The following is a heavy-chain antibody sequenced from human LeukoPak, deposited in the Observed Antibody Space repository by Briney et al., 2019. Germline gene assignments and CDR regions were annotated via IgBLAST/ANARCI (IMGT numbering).Heavy chain of an antibody. CDR1: GFTFSSYW. J-gene: IGHJ4*02. D-gene: IGHD3-22*01. CDR3: ARVITGYYYDSSGYYGDY. V-gene: IGHV3-7*01. Sequence: GGSLRLSCAASGFTFSSYWMSWVRQAPGKGLEWVANIKQDGSEKYYVDSVKGRFTISRDNAKNSLYLQMNSMRAEDTAVYYCARVITGYYYDSSGYYGDYWGQGTLVTVSS. CDR2: IKQDGSEK.